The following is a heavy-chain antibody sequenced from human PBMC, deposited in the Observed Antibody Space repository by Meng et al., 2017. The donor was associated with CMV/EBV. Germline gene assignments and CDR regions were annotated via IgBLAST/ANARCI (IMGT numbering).Heavy chain of an antibody. CDR1: GFTFSSYA. Sequence: LTGAASGFTFSSYAMSWVRQAPGKGLEWVSAISGSGGSTYYADSVKGRFTISRDNSKNTLYLQMNSLRAEDTAVYYCAKGGYYDSSGPLPSFDYWGQGTLVTVSS. CDR3: AKGGYYDSSGPLPSFDY. D-gene: IGHD3-22*01. J-gene: IGHJ4*02. V-gene: IGHV3-23*01. CDR2: ISGSGGST.